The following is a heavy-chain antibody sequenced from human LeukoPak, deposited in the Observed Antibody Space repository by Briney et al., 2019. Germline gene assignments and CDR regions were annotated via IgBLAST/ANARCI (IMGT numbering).Heavy chain of an antibody. J-gene: IGHJ3*02. Sequence: SETLSLTCIVSGGSISTSAYYWGWIRQPPGEGLQWIGSIYYSGNTYYNSSLKSRVTISVDTSTSQFSLRLSSVTAADTAVYYCARLVVPAAMYAFDIWGQGTMVTVSS. CDR3: ARLVVPAAMYAFDI. CDR1: GGSISTSAYY. D-gene: IGHD2-2*01. CDR2: IYYSGNT. V-gene: IGHV4-39*01.